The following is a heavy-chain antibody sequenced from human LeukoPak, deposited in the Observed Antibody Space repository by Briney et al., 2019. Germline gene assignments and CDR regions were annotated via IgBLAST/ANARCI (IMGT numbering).Heavy chain of an antibody. CDR2: IYFSGST. V-gene: IGHV4-59*01. CDR1: GGSISSYY. Sequence: SETLSLTCTVSGGSISSYYWSWIRQPPGKGLEWIGYIYFSGSTDYNPSLKSRVTISVGTSKNQFSLKVSSVTAADTAVYYCARANVVTAIDYWGQGTLVAVSS. D-gene: IGHD2-21*02. CDR3: ARANVVTAIDY. J-gene: IGHJ4*02.